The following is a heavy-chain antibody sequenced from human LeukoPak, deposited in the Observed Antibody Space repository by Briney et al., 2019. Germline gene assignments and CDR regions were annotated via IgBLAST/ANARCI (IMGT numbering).Heavy chain of an antibody. D-gene: IGHD3-3*01. CDR2: IYYSGST. Sequence: SETLSLTCTVSGGSISGYYWSWIRQPPGKGLEWIGYIYYSGSTNYNPSLKSRVTISVDTSKNQFSLKLSSVTAADTAVYYCARDLAIFGVVIIHYFDYWGQGTLVTVSS. CDR3: ARDLAIFGVVIIHYFDY. CDR1: GGSISGYY. V-gene: IGHV4-59*01. J-gene: IGHJ4*02.